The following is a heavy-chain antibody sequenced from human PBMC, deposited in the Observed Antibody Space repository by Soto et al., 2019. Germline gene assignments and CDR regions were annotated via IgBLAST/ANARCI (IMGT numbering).Heavy chain of an antibody. V-gene: IGHV3-23*01. CDR1: GFTFSSYA. CDR2: ISGGGGST. CDR3: AKTGGTDYYYYMDV. J-gene: IGHJ6*03. Sequence: GGSLRLSCAASGFTFSSYAMSWVRQAPGKGLEWVSAISGGGGSTYYADSVNGRFTISRDNSKNTLYLQMNSLRAEDTAVYYCAKTGGTDYYYYMDVWGKGTTVTVSS.